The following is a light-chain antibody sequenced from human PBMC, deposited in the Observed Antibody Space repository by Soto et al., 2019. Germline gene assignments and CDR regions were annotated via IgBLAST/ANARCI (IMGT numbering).Light chain of an antibody. CDR2: EIS. CDR1: TSDVGGYHY. J-gene: IGLJ1*01. CDR3: SSYTSSSTLV. Sequence: QSVLTQPASVSGSPGQWVTISCTGTTSDVGGYHYVSWYQHHPGKAPKLMIYEISTRPSGVSDRFSGSKSGNTASLTISGPQAEDEADYYCSSYTSSSTLVFGTGTKLTVL. V-gene: IGLV2-14*01.